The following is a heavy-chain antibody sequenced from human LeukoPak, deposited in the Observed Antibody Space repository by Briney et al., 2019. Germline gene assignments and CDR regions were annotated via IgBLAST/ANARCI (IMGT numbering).Heavy chain of an antibody. CDR1: GFTFSSYA. J-gene: IGHJ4*02. CDR2: ISYDGSNK. CDR3: ARDFPRATSDYGDYGRDY. Sequence: PGRSLRLSCAASGFTFSSYAMHWVRQAPGKGLEWVAVISYDGSNKYYADSVKGRFTISRDNSKNTLYLQMNSLRAEDTAVYYCARDFPRATSDYGDYGRDYWGQGTLVTVSS. V-gene: IGHV3-30-3*01. D-gene: IGHD4-17*01.